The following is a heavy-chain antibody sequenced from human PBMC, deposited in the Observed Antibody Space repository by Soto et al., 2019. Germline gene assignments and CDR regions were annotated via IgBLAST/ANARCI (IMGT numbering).Heavy chain of an antibody. CDR1: GGTFSSYA. CDR2: IIPIFGTA. Sequence: QVQLVQSGAEVKKPGSSVKVPCKASGGTFSSYAISWVRQAPGQGLEWMGGIIPIFGTANYAQKFQGRVTITADKSTSTAYMELSSLRSEDTAVYYCARSPGLVVVITNWFDPWGQGTLVTVSS. J-gene: IGHJ5*02. D-gene: IGHD3-22*01. CDR3: ARSPGLVVVITNWFDP. V-gene: IGHV1-69*06.